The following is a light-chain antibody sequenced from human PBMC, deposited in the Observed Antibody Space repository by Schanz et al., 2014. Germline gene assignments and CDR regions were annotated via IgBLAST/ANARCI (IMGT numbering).Light chain of an antibody. J-gene: IGKJ1*01. Sequence: DIVMTQSPDSLAVSLGERATINCKSSQSVLYSFNNKNYLAWYQLKPGQPPKLLIYWASTRESGVPGRFSGSGSGTDFTLTISSLQAEDVAVYSCQQYLVYRTFGQGTKVEIK. CDR1: QSVLYSFNNKNY. CDR3: QQYLVYRT. V-gene: IGKV4-1*01. CDR2: WAS.